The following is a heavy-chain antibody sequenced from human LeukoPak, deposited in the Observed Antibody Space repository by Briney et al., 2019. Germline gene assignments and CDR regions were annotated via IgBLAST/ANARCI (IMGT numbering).Heavy chain of an antibody. D-gene: IGHD6-13*01. CDR2: IYYSGST. Sequence: PSETLSLTCTVSGGSISSYYWSWIRQPPGKGLEWIGYIYYSGSTNYNPSLKSRVTISVDTSKNQFSLKLSSVTAADTAVYYCARAPDGQQLVPWFDPWGQGTLVTVSS. CDR1: GGSISSYY. CDR3: ARAPDGQQLVPWFDP. J-gene: IGHJ5*02. V-gene: IGHV4-59*01.